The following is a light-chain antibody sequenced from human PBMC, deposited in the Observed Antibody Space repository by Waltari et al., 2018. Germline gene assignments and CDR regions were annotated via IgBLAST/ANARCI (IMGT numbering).Light chain of an antibody. Sequence: IMLTKSTGTLYLSPGERATISCRASQSISRYLAWYQQKPGQAPRLLIYGASTRATGIPDRFSGSGSGTDFSLTISGLEPEDSAVYYCQHHFRLPATFGQGTKVEIK. CDR2: GAS. CDR1: QSISRY. V-gene: IGKV3-20*01. J-gene: IGKJ1*01. CDR3: QHHFRLPAT.